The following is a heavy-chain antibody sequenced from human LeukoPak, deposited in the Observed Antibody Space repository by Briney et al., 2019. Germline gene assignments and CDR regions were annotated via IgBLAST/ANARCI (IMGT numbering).Heavy chain of an antibody. CDR1: GFTFDDYA. CDR2: ISWNSGSI. D-gene: IGHD6-6*01. Sequence: GRSLRLSCAASGFTFDDYAMHWARQAPGKGLEWVSGISWNSGSIGYADSVKGRFTISRDNAKNSLYLQMNSLRAEDTALYYCAKDLQPYSSSFGPNAFDIWGQGTLVTVSS. CDR3: AKDLQPYSSSFGPNAFDI. J-gene: IGHJ4*02. V-gene: IGHV3-9*01.